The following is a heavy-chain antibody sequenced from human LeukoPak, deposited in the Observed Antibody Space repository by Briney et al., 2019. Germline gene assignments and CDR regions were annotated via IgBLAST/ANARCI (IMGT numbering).Heavy chain of an antibody. CDR2: INHSGST. CDR3: ARRAIVQKQVDY. Sequence: TSETLSLTCAVYGGSFSGYYWSWIRQPPGKGLEWIGEINHSGSTNYNPSLKSRVTISVDTSKNQFSLKLSSVTAADTAVYYCARRAIVQKQVDYGGQGTLSPSPQ. D-gene: IGHD3-16*02. V-gene: IGHV4-34*01. CDR1: GGSFSGYY. J-gene: IGHJ4*02.